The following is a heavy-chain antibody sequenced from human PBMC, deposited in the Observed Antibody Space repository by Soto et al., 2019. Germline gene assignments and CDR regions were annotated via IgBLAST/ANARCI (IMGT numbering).Heavy chain of an antibody. CDR2: LSNNGINT. CDR3: AREWRISVAAPGY. D-gene: IGHD6-19*01. J-gene: IGHJ4*02. CDR1: GFTFSTYT. V-gene: IGHV3-30-3*01. Sequence: QVELVESGGGVVQPGRSLRLSCAASGFTFSTYTMHWVRQAPGKGLEWVAALSNNGINTDYADSVKGRFSISRDNSKNTLDLQMNSLRAEETAVYYCAREWRISVAAPGYWGQGTLVTVSS.